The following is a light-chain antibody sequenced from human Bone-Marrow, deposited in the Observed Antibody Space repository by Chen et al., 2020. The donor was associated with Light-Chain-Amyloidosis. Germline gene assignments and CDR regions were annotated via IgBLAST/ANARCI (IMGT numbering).Light chain of an antibody. CDR2: DAS. CDR3: QQYGGAPLT. V-gene: IGKV3-20*01. CDR1: QSVRSDY. Sequence: EIVLTQSLVTLSLSPGERVTLPCRASQSVRSDYLAWYKQKPGQAPRVVIYDASSRATGIPDRFRGSGSGTDFTLTISRLEPEDSAVYFCQQYGGAPLTFGGGTKVEIK. J-gene: IGKJ4*01.